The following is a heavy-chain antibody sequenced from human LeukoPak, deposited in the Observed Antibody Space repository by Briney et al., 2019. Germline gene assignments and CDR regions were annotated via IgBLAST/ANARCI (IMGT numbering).Heavy chain of an antibody. Sequence: GGSLRLSCAASGFTFSSYGMHWVRQAPGKGLEWVAFIRYDGSNKYYADSVKGRFTISRDNSKNTLYLQMNSLRAEDTAVYYCARVTPVKYYYDSSGYYYGDAFDIWGQGTLVTVSS. CDR3: ARVTPVKYYYDSSGYYYGDAFDI. D-gene: IGHD3-22*01. J-gene: IGHJ3*02. CDR2: IRYDGSNK. CDR1: GFTFSSYG. V-gene: IGHV3-30*02.